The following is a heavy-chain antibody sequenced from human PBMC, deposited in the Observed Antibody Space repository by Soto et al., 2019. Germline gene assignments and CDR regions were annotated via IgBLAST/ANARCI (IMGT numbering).Heavy chain of an antibody. CDR3: AGRVVVPAAPRYYYYYGMDV. D-gene: IGHD2-2*01. V-gene: IGHV1-3*01. CDR1: GYTFTSYA. CDR2: INAGNGNT. Sequence: QVQLVQSGAEVKKPGASVKVSCKASGYTFTSYAMHWVRQAPGQRLEWMGWINAGNGNTKYSQKFQGRVTITRDTSARTAYMELSSLRSEDTAVYYCAGRVVVPAAPRYYYYYGMDVWGQGTTVTVSS. J-gene: IGHJ6*02.